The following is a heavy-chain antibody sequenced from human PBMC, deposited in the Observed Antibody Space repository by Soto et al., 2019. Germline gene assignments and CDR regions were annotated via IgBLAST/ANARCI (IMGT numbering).Heavy chain of an antibody. CDR3: ARGTSVDD. CDR1: GFAFASYG. Sequence: XSVKVSCTASGFAFASYGIRWVRQAPGQGLEWMGWISGYDGNTKYAQKFQGRVSMTTDTSTSKAYMEVRSLRSDDTAVYYCARGTSVDDWGQGTLVTVSS. CDR2: ISGYDGNT. V-gene: IGHV1-18*04. J-gene: IGHJ4*02.